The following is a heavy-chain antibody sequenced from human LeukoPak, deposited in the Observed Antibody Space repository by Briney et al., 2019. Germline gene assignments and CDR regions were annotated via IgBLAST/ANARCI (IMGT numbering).Heavy chain of an antibody. CDR2: IYHSGST. CDR3: ASSYYDTFDY. J-gene: IGHJ4*02. D-gene: IGHD3-9*01. CDR1: GGSISSGGYS. V-gene: IGHV4-30-2*01. Sequence: SQTLSLTCAVSGGSISSGGYSWSWIRQPPGKGLEWIGYIYHSGSTYYNPSLKSRVTISVDRSKNQFSLKLSSVTAADTAVYYCASSYYDTFDYWGQGTLVTVSS.